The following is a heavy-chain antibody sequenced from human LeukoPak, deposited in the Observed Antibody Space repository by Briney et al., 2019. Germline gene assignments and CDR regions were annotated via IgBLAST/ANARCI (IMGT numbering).Heavy chain of an antibody. D-gene: IGHD2-21*01. CDR1: GYTFTSNY. J-gene: IGHJ5*02. Sequence: ASVKVSCKAFGYTFTSNYMHWVRQAPGQGPEWMGVISPSGGSTTYAQKFQGRVTLTRDMSTSTDYLELSSLRSEDTAVYYCARDIPVREEAGWFNPWGQGPLVTVS. CDR3: ARDIPVREEAGWFNP. V-gene: IGHV1-46*01. CDR2: ISPSGGST.